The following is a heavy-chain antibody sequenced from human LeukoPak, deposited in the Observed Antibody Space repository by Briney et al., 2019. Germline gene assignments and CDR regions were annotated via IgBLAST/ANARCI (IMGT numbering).Heavy chain of an antibody. CDR1: GFTFSSYS. V-gene: IGHV3-21*01. CDR2: ISSSSSYI. D-gene: IGHD4-11*01. Sequence: GGSLRLSCAASGFTFSSYSMNWVRQAPGKGLEWVSSISSSSSYIYYADSVKGRFTISRDTSKNALYLQMNSLRAEDTAVYYCAASKYTNYDYWGQGTLVTVSS. CDR3: AASKYTNYDY. J-gene: IGHJ4*02.